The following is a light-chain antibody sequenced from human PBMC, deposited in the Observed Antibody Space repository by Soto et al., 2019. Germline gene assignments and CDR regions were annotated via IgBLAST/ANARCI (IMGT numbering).Light chain of an antibody. V-gene: IGLV1-51*02. CDR1: SSNIGKNY. CDR3: GTWGSSLSAVV. CDR2: ENN. J-gene: IGLJ2*01. Sequence: QSVLTQPPSVSAAPGQKVTISCSGSSSNIGKNYVAWYQQLPVTAPKLLIYENNKRPSGIPDRFSGSKSGTSATLGITGLQTGDEADYYCGTWGSSLSAVVFGGGTKLPVL.